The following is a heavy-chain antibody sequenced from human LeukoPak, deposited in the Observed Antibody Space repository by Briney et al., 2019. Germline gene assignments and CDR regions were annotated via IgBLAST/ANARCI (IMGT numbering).Heavy chain of an antibody. V-gene: IGHV1-69*05. CDR2: IIPIFGTA. D-gene: IGHD1-1*01. J-gene: IGHJ6*03. CDR3: ARGVSWKPCYYYYYMDV. CDR1: GGTFSSYA. Sequence: SVKVSCKASGGTFSSYAISWVRQAPGQGLEWMGRIIPIFGTANYAQKFQGRVTVTTDESTSTAYMELSSLRSEDTAVYYCARGVSWKPCYYYYYMDVWGKGTTVTVSS.